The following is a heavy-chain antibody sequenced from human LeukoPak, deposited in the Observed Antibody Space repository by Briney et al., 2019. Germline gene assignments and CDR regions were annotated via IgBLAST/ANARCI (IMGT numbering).Heavy chain of an antibody. CDR2: IIPIFGIA. V-gene: IGHV1-69*04. D-gene: IGHD3-10*01. J-gene: IGHJ4*02. CDR3: ARDDFSGDERNFDY. Sequence: SVNVSYRACGRPFSRYAIRWVRQAPRKGLEWMGRIIPIFGIANYAQKFQGRVTITADKSTSTAYMELSSLRSEDTAVYYCARDDFSGDERNFDYWGQGTLVTVSS. CDR1: GRPFSRYA.